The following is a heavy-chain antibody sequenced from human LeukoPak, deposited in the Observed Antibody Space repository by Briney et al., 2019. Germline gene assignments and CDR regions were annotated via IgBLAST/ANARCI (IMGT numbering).Heavy chain of an antibody. CDR3: ARTLTIYSSSSQGFDGPFDY. Sequence: KSSETLSLTCAVSGYSISSGYYWGWIRQPPGKGLEWIGSIYHSGSTYYNPSLKSRVTISVDTSKNQFSLKLSSVTAADTAVYYCARTLTIYSSSSQGFDGPFDYWGQGTLVTVSS. J-gene: IGHJ4*02. V-gene: IGHV4-38-2*01. CDR2: IYHSGST. D-gene: IGHD6-6*01. CDR1: GYSISSGYY.